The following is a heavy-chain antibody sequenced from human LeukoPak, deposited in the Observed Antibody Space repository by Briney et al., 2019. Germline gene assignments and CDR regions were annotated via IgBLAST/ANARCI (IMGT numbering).Heavy chain of an antibody. Sequence: PGGSLRLSCAASGFTFSSYGMHWVRQAPGKGLEWVAVISYDGSNKYYADSVKGRFTISRDNSKNTLYLQMNSLRAEDTAVYYCAKDGEWELLSSVGYFDYWGQGTLVTVSS. V-gene: IGHV3-30*18. CDR3: AKDGEWELLSSVGYFDY. J-gene: IGHJ4*02. D-gene: IGHD1-26*01. CDR2: ISYDGSNK. CDR1: GFTFSSYG.